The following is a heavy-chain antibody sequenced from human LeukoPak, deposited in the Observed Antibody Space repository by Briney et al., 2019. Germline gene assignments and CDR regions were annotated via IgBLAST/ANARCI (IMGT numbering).Heavy chain of an antibody. V-gene: IGHV4-34*01. D-gene: IGHD3-9*01. J-gene: IGHJ4*02. CDR2: INHSGST. Sequence: SETLSLTCAVYGGSFSGYYWSWIRQPPGKGLEWIGEINHSGSTNYNPSLKSRVTISVDTSKNQFSLKLSSVTAADTAVYYCARERPTYYDILTGYYPRSLPYYFDYWGQGTLVTVSS. CDR1: GGSFSGYY. CDR3: ARERPTYYDILTGYYPRSLPYYFDY.